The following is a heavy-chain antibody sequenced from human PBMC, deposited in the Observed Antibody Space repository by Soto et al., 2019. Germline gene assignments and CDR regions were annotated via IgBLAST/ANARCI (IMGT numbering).Heavy chain of an antibody. V-gene: IGHV1-69*01. D-gene: IGHD1-1*01. Sequence: QVQLVQSGAEVKKPGSSVKVSCKASGGTFSSYAISWVRQAPGQGLEWMGGIIPIFGTANYAQKFQGRVTMSTNESTSTAYMELSSLRAEATAVYYCALDTNWNPLVYYFDYWGQGNLVTVSA. CDR1: GGTFSSYA. CDR2: IIPIFGTA. J-gene: IGHJ4*02. CDR3: ALDTNWNPLVYYFDY.